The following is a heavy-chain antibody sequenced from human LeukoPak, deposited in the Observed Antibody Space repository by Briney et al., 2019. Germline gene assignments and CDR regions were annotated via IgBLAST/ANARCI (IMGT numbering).Heavy chain of an antibody. CDR2: INSSGSAI. CDR1: GFTFSDYY. CDR3: ASYYYDSSGYHFDY. J-gene: IGHJ4*02. Sequence: PGGSLRLSCAASGFTFSDYYMSWIRQAPGKGLEWVSYINSSGSAIYYADSVKGRFTISRDNAKNSLYLQMNSLRAEDTAVYYCASYYYDSSGYHFDYWGQGTLVTVSS. D-gene: IGHD3-22*01. V-gene: IGHV3-11*01.